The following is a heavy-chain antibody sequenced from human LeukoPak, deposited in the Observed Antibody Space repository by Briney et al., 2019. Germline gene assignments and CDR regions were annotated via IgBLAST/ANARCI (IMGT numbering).Heavy chain of an antibody. CDR3: AGGGYSSGRYKIGEYFQH. J-gene: IGHJ1*01. CDR2: INHSGST. Sequence: PSETLSLTCAVYGGSFSGYYWSWIRQPPGKGLEWIGEINHSGSTNYNPSPKSRVTISVDTSKNQFSLKLSSVTAADTAVYYCAGGGYSSGRYKIGEYFQHWGQGTLVTVSS. CDR1: GGSFSGYY. V-gene: IGHV4-34*01. D-gene: IGHD6-19*01.